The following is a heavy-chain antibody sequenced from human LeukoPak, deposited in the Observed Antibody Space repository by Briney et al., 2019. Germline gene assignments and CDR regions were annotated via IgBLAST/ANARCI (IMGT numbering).Heavy chain of an antibody. D-gene: IGHD6-13*01. CDR2: INPNSGGT. V-gene: IGHV1-2*02. Sequence: GASVKVSCKASGYTFTGYYMHWVRQAPGQGLEWMGWINPNSGGTNYAQKFQGRVTMTRDTSISTAYMELSRLRSDDTAVYYCARGSIAAAGTGPDYYYYYMDVWGKGTTVTVSS. J-gene: IGHJ6*03. CDR1: GYTFTGYY. CDR3: ARGSIAAAGTGPDYYYYYMDV.